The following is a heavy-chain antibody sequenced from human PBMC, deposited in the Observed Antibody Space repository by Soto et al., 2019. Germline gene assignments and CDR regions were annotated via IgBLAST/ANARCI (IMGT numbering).Heavy chain of an antibody. J-gene: IGHJ3*02. CDR3: AKELRVVVAANFAFDI. Sequence: GGSLRLSCAASGFTFDDYAMHWVRQAPGKGLEWVSGISWNSGSIGYADSVKGRFTISRDNAKNSLYLQMNSLRAEDTALYYCAKELRVVVAANFAFDIWGQGAMVTVSS. V-gene: IGHV3-9*01. CDR1: GFTFDDYA. CDR2: ISWNSGSI. D-gene: IGHD2-15*01.